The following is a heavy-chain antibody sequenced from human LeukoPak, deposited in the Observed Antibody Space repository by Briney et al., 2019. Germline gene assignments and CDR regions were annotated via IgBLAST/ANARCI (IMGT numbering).Heavy chain of an antibody. CDR2: IKSKTDGGTT. V-gene: IGHV3-15*01. CDR1: GFTFSNAW. CDR3: TTEYYYGSGSYSLFDY. Sequence: GGSLILSCAASGFTFSNAWMSWVRQAPGKGLEWVGRIKSKTDGGTTDYAAPVKGRFTISRDDSKNTLYLQMNSLKTEDTAVYYCTTEYYYGSGSYSLFDYWGQGTLVTVYS. D-gene: IGHD3-10*01. J-gene: IGHJ4*02.